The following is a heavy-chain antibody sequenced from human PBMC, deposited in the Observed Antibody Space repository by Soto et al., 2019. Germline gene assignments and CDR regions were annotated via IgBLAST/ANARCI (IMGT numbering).Heavy chain of an antibody. CDR3: ARGGYVASFQYYPSYMAV. Sequence: QVQLVQSGAEVRKPGASVKVSCKASGYTFTNYDINWVRQAPGEGLEWMGWMNPNSGNRGFGQKFQGRVTMTSNTSISTAYMELTSLTSDASAVYFCARGGYVASFQYYPSYMAVWGEGTTVTVSS. J-gene: IGHJ6*03. CDR1: GYTFTNYD. D-gene: IGHD2-2*01. V-gene: IGHV1-8*01. CDR2: MNPNSGNR.